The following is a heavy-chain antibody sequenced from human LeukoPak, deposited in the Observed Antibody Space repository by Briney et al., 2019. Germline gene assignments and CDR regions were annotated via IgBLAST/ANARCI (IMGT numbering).Heavy chain of an antibody. CDR2: ISYDGSNK. CDR1: GFTFSSYG. Sequence: GGSLRLSCAASGFTFSSYGMHWVRQAPGKGLEWVAVISYDGSNKYYADTVKGRFTISRDNSKNTLYLQMNSLRAEDTAVYYCATPTKYDSSGYYPYWGQGTLVTVSS. V-gene: IGHV3-30*03. J-gene: IGHJ4*02. CDR3: ATPTKYDSSGYYPY. D-gene: IGHD3-22*01.